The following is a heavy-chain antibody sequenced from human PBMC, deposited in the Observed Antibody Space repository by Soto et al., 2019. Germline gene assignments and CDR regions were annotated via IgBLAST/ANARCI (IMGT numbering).Heavy chain of an antibody. Sequence: QVQLVESGGGVVQPGRSLRLSCAASGFTFSSYGMHWVRQAPGKGLEWVAVMSYDGSNKYYADSVKGRFTISRDNSKNTLYLQMNSLRAEDTAVYYCAKDTYYYDSSANSRPDYWGQGTLVTVSS. CDR1: GFTFSSYG. CDR2: MSYDGSNK. V-gene: IGHV3-30*18. CDR3: AKDTYYYDSSANSRPDY. D-gene: IGHD3-22*01. J-gene: IGHJ4*02.